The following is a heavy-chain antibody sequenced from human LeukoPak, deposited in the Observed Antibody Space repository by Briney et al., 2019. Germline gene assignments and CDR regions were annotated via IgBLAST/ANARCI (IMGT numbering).Heavy chain of an antibody. CDR1: GYTLTELS. Sequence: ASVKVSCKVSGYTLTELSMHWMRQAPGKGLEWMGGFDPEDGETIYAQKFQGRVTITADESTSTAYMELSSLRSEDTAVYYCASRIGYCSSTNCYTPLDYWGQGTLVTVSS. CDR3: ASRIGYCSSTNCYTPLDY. V-gene: IGHV1-24*01. D-gene: IGHD2-2*02. J-gene: IGHJ4*02. CDR2: FDPEDGET.